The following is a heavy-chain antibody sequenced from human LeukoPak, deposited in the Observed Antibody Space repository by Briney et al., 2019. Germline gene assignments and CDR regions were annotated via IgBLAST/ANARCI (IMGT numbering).Heavy chain of an antibody. Sequence: GGSLRLSCAASGFTFDDYGMSWVRQAPGKGLEWVSGINWNGGSTGYADSVKGRFTISRDNAKNSLYLQMNSLRAEDTALYYCARGNYYDSSGYYSFDYWGPGTLVTVSS. CDR3: ARGNYYDSSGYYSFDY. CDR1: GFTFDDYG. J-gene: IGHJ4*02. V-gene: IGHV3-20*04. D-gene: IGHD3-22*01. CDR2: INWNGGST.